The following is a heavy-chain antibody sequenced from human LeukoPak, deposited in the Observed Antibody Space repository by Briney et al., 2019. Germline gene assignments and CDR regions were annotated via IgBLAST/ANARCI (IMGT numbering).Heavy chain of an antibody. D-gene: IGHD6-19*01. Sequence: GGSLRLSCAASGFTFSSYDMHWVRQATGKGLEWVSAIGTAGDTYYPGSVKGRFTISRENAKNSLYLQMNSLRGEDTAVYYCARPGYNSGWYEYWGQGTLVTVSS. CDR1: GFTFSSYD. V-gene: IGHV3-13*04. J-gene: IGHJ4*02. CDR2: IGTAGDT. CDR3: ARPGYNSGWYEY.